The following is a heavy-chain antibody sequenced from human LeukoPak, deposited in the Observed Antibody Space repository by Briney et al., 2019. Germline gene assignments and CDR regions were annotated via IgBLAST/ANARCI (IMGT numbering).Heavy chain of an antibody. CDR2: IIPIFGTA. CDR3: ARDGHTGATIFHWFDP. D-gene: IGHD3-9*01. CDR1: GGTFSSYA. Sequence: SVKVSCKASGGTFSSYAISWVRQAPGQGLEWMGGIIPIFGTANYAQKFQGRVTITADESTSTAYMELSSLRSEDTAVYYCARDGHTGATIFHWFDPWGQGTLVTVS. V-gene: IGHV1-69*13. J-gene: IGHJ5*02.